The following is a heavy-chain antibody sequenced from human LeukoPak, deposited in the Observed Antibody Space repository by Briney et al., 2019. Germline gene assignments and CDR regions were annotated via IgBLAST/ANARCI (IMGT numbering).Heavy chain of an antibody. V-gene: IGHV4-59*01. D-gene: IGHD5-18*01. CDR1: GGSISSYY. J-gene: IGHJ4*02. Sequence: SETLSLTCTVSGGSISSYYWSWIRQPPGKGLEWIGYIYYSGSTNYNPSLKSRVTISVDTSKNQFSLKLSSVTAADTAAYYCARGTAMVTGIDYWGQGTLVTVSS. CDR3: ARGTAMVTGIDY. CDR2: IYYSGST.